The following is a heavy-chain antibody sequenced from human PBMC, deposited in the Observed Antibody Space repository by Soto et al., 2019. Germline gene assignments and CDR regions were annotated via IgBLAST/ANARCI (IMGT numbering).Heavy chain of an antibody. J-gene: IGHJ4*02. CDR2: INHSGST. Sequence: LSLTCAVYGGSFSGYYWSWIRQPPGKGLEWMGEINHSGSTNYNPSLKSRVTISVDTSKNQFSLKLSSVTAADTAVYYCARNDYGDYDYWGQGTLVTVSS. CDR3: ARNDYGDYDY. D-gene: IGHD4-17*01. CDR1: GGSFSGYY. V-gene: IGHV4-34*01.